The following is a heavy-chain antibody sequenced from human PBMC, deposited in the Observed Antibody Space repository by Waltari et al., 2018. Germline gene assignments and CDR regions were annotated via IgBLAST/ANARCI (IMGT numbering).Heavy chain of an antibody. D-gene: IGHD3-22*01. J-gene: IGHJ4*02. Sequence: QVQLVQSGAEVKKPGSSVKVSCKASGGTFSSYAISWVRQAPGQGLEWMGGIIPIFGTANYAQKFQGRVTITADESTSTAYMELSSRRSEDTAVYYCARVNFHYDSSGYYYFDYWGQGTLVTVSS. CDR3: ARVNFHYDSSGYYYFDY. CDR2: IIPIFGTA. CDR1: GGTFSSYA. V-gene: IGHV1-69*01.